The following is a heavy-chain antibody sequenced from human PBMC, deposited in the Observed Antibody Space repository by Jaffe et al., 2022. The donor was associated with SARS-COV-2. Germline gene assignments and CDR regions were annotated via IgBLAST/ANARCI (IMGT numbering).Heavy chain of an antibody. CDR2: ISGSGGST. CDR1: GFTFSSYA. J-gene: IGHJ4*02. D-gene: IGHD3-3*01. V-gene: IGHV3-23*01. CDR3: AKAGITIFGVVISPDYFDY. Sequence: EVQLLESGGGLVQPGGSLRLSCAASGFTFSSYAMSWVRQAPGKGLEWVSAISGSGGSTYYADSVKGRFTISRDNSKNTLYLQMNSLRAEDTAVYYCAKAGITIFGVVISPDYFDYWGQGTLVTVSS.